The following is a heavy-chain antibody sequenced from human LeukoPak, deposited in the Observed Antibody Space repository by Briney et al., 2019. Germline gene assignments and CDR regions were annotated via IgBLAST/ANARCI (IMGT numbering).Heavy chain of an antibody. J-gene: IGHJ4*02. CDR1: VFTFNNYS. CDR2: IGRSGGDT. Sequence: GGSLRLSCAASVFTFNNYSMNWVRQAPWKGLEWVSAIGRSGGDTYYPDSVKGRFTVSRDNSKNTLYLQMNSLRADDSAIYYCAREAPGDFDYWGQGILVTVSS. V-gene: IGHV3-23*01. CDR3: AREAPGDFDY. D-gene: IGHD3-16*01.